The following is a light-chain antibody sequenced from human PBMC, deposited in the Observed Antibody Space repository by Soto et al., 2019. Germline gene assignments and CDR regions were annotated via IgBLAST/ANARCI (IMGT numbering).Light chain of an antibody. J-gene: IGKJ4*01. V-gene: IGKV1-12*01. CDR2: SAS. CDR1: QDIFRW. CDR3: QQANSFPLT. Sequence: DIQMTQSPSSVSASVGDRVTITCRASQDIFRWLAWYQQKPGKAPKLLIYSASNLESGVPSRFSGSGSGTDFTLTISTLQPEDFATYYCQQANSFPLTFGGGTKVEIK.